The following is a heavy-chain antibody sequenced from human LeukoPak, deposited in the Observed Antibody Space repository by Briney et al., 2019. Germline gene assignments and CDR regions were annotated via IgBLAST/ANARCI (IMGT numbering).Heavy chain of an antibody. Sequence: GGSLRLSCAASGFTVSSNYMSWVRQAPGKGLEWVSVIYSGGSTYYADSVKGRFTISRDNSKNTLYLQMNSLRAEDTAVYYCASQEAYSSGWYGGFFDYWGQGTLVTVSS. CDR1: GFTVSSNY. D-gene: IGHD6-19*01. J-gene: IGHJ4*02. CDR2: IYSGGST. CDR3: ASQEAYSSGWYGGFFDY. V-gene: IGHV3-53*05.